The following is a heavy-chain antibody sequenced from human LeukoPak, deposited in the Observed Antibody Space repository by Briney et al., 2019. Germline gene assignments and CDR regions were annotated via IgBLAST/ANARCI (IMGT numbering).Heavy chain of an antibody. CDR2: IIPIFGTA. CDR3: ARDGSRSYPGYYYYYMDV. V-gene: IGHV1-69*13. J-gene: IGHJ6*03. CDR1: GGTFSSYA. Sequence: ASVKVSCKASGGTFSSYAISWVRQAPGQGLEWMGGIIPIFGTANYAQKFQGRVTITADESTSTAYMELSSLRSEDTAVYYCARDGSRSYPGYYYYYMDVWGKGTTVTVSS. D-gene: IGHD3-10*01.